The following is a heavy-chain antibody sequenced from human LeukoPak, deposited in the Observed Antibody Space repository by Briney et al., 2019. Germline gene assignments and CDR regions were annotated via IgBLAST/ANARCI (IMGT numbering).Heavy chain of an antibody. Sequence: GGSLRLSCVASGFTFKTSAMNWVRQSPGRGLEWVAYISGPGTTIYYADSLKGRFTISRDNAKNSLYLQMSSLRAEDTAVYYCARGDNWDYYFYMDVWGKGTTVTVSS. CDR2: ISGPGTTI. D-gene: IGHD1-1*01. V-gene: IGHV3-48*01. CDR1: GFTFKTSA. J-gene: IGHJ6*03. CDR3: ARGDNWDYYFYMDV.